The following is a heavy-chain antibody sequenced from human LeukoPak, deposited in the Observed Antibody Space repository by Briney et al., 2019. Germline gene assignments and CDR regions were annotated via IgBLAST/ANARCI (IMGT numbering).Heavy chain of an antibody. V-gene: IGHV4-30-4*01. CDR2: IYYSGST. CDR1: GGSISSGDYY. Sequence: TSETLSLTCTVSGGSISSGDYYWSWIRQPPGKGLEWIGYIYYSGSTYYNPSLKSRVTISVDTSKNQFSLKLSSVTAADTAVYYCARSMVRGVNVFDYWSQGALVTVSS. CDR3: ARSMVRGVNVFDY. D-gene: IGHD3-10*01. J-gene: IGHJ4*02.